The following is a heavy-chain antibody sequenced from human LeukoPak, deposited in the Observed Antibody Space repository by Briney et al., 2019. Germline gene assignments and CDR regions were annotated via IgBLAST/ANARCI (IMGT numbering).Heavy chain of an antibody. D-gene: IGHD4-17*01. V-gene: IGHV3-30*18. J-gene: IGHJ4*02. CDR1: GFTFSSYG. CDR3: AKVSGPTTVTIDY. CDR2: ISYDGSNK. Sequence: GGSLRLSCAASGFTFSSYGMHWVRQAPGKGLEWVAVISYDGSNKYYADSVKGRFTISRDNSKNTLYLQMNSLRAEDTAVYYCAKVSGPTTVTIDYWGQGTLVTASS.